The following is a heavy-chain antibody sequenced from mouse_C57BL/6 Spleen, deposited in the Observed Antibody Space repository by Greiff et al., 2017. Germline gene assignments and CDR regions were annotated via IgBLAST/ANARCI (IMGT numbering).Heavy chain of an antibody. D-gene: IGHD3-2*02. CDR2: IYPGDGDT. V-gene: IGHV1-82*01. J-gene: IGHJ3*01. CDR1: GYAFSSSW. CDR3: AREDDSSGYTWFAY. Sequence: VQLQQSGPELVKPGASVKISCKASGYAFSSSWMNWVKQRPGKGLEWIGRIYPGDGDTNYNGKFKGKATLTADKSSSTAYMQLSSLTSEDSAVYFCAREDDSSGYTWFAYWGQGTLVTVSA.